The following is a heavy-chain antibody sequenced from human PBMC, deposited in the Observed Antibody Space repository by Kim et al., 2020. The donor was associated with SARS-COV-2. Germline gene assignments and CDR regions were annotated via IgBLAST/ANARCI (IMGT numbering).Heavy chain of an antibody. CDR3: AKVRPFIAARSGFTSHAYYFDY. CDR2: ISGSGGST. V-gene: IGHV3-23*01. D-gene: IGHD6-6*01. J-gene: IGHJ4*02. Sequence: GGSLRLSCAASGFTFSSYAMSWVRQAPGKGLEWVSAISGSGGSTYYADSVKGRFTISRDNSKNTLYLQMNSLRAEDTAVYYCAKVRPFIAARSGFTSHAYYFDYWGQGTLVTVSS. CDR1: GFTFSSYA.